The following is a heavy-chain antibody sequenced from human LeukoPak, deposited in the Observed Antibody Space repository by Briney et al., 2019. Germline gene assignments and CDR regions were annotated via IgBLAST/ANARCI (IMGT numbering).Heavy chain of an antibody. CDR1: GGTFSSYA. CDR3: ARVGDSSGYYYPLNLDY. J-gene: IGHJ4*02. Sequence: GASVKVSCKASGGTFSSYAISWVRQAPGQGLEWMGGIIPIFGTANYAQKFQGRVTITADKSTSTAYMELSSLRSEDTAVYYRARVGDSSGYYYPLNLDYWGQGTLVTVSS. D-gene: IGHD3-22*01. CDR2: IIPIFGTA. V-gene: IGHV1-69*06.